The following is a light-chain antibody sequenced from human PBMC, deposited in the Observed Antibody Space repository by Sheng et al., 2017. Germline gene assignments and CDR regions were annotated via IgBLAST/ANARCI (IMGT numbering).Light chain of an antibody. CDR2: KAS. CDR3: QQRSNWPPWT. Sequence: DIQVTQSPSTLSASVGDSVTITCRTSQSVSSKLAWYQQKPGKAPKLLIYKASTLQSGVPSRFSGSGSGTDFTLTISSLEPEDFAVYYCQQRSNWPPWTFGQGTKVEIK. J-gene: IGKJ1*01. CDR1: QSVSSK. V-gene: IGKV1-5*03.